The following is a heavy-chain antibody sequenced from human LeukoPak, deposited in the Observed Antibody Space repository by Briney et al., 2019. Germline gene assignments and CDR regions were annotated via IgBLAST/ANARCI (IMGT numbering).Heavy chain of an antibody. Sequence: GASVKVSCKASGYTFTSYYMHWVRQAPGQGLEWMGIINPSGGSTSYAQKFQGRVTMTRDTSTSTVYMELSSLRSEDTAVYYCARTVWSGILQISYGMDVWGQGTTVTVSS. J-gene: IGHJ6*02. CDR2: INPSGGST. V-gene: IGHV1-46*01. D-gene: IGHD3-3*01. CDR1: GYTFTSYY. CDR3: ARTVWSGILQISYGMDV.